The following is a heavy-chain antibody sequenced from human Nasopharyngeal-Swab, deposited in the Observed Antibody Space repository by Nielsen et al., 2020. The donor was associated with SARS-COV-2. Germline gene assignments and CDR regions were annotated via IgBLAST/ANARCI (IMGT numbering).Heavy chain of an antibody. D-gene: IGHD3-10*01. CDR1: GFIFGDCA. Sequence: GESLKISCAGSGFIFGDCAIHWVRQSSAKGLEWVAHIDKKANNYATEYAASVKGRFTISRDDSSNMAYLQMNGLNTEDTAVYYCTRDNGTYNWFDPWGQGALVTVSS. V-gene: IGHV3-73*01. CDR2: IDKKANNYAT. CDR3: TRDNGTYNWFDP. J-gene: IGHJ5*02.